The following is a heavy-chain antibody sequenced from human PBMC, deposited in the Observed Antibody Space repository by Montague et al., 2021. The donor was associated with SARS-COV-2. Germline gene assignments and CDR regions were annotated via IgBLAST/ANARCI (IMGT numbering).Heavy chain of an antibody. V-gene: IGHV4-34*01. J-gene: IGHJ4*02. CDR1: GGSFSGYY. CDR2: INHSGST. D-gene: IGHD3-16*02. Sequence: SETLSLTCAVYGGSFSGYYWSWIRQPPGKGLEWIGEINHSGSTNYNPSLKSRVTISVDTSKNQFSLKLSSVTAADTAVYYCARGYDYVWGSYRYTYYFDYWGQGTLVIVSS. CDR3: ARGYDYVWGSYRYTYYFDY.